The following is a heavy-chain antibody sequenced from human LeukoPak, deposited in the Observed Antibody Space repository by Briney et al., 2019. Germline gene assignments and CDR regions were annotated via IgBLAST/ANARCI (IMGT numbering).Heavy chain of an antibody. Sequence: GGSLRLSCAASGFTFSSYGMSWVRQAPGKGLEWVSAISGSGGSTYYADSVKGRFTISRDNSKNTLYLQMNSLRVEDTAIYFCAGAYSAYDPFDYWGQGILVTVSS. D-gene: IGHD5-12*01. CDR3: AGAYSAYDPFDY. CDR1: GFTFSSYG. V-gene: IGHV3-23*01. J-gene: IGHJ4*02. CDR2: ISGSGGST.